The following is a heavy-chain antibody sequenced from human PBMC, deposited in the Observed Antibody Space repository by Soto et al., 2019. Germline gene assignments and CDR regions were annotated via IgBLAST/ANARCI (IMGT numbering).Heavy chain of an antibody. CDR3: ARGSPTGYTDY. Sequence: GGSLRLSCAASGFTFSDHHMDWARQAPGKGLEWVGRIKKKPNNYITEYATSVQGRFTISRDDSKNSLYLQMNSLKIDDTAVYFCARGSPTGYTDYWGQGTLVTVS. J-gene: IGHJ4*02. CDR2: IKKKPNNYIT. V-gene: IGHV3-72*01. D-gene: IGHD3-9*01. CDR1: GFTFSDHH.